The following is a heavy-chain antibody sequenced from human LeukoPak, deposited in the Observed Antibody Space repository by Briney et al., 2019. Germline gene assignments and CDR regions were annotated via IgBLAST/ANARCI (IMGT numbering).Heavy chain of an antibody. CDR2: ISSSSSYI. V-gene: IGHV3-21*04. D-gene: IGHD3-22*01. CDR3: AKDPGRYYDSSGYYYGADYYGMDV. CDR1: GFTFSSYS. J-gene: IGHJ6*02. Sequence: GGSLRLSCAASGFTFSSYSMNWVRQAPGKGLEWVSSISSSSSYIYYADSVKDRFTISRDNSKNTLYLQMNSLRAEDTAVYYCAKDPGRYYDSSGYYYGADYYGMDVWGQGTTVTVSS.